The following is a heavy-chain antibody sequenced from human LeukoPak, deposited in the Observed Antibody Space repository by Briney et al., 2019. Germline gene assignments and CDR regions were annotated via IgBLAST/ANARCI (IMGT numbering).Heavy chain of an antibody. Sequence: SETLSLTCTVSGGSISSYYWSWIRQPPGKGLEWIGYIHYSGSTNYNPSLKSRVTISVDTSKNQFSLKLSSVTAADTAVYYCARGGSLGYCSGGSCREYYMDVWGKGTTVTVSS. D-gene: IGHD2-15*01. V-gene: IGHV4-59*12. J-gene: IGHJ6*03. CDR2: IHYSGST. CDR1: GGSISSYY. CDR3: ARGGSLGYCSGGSCREYYMDV.